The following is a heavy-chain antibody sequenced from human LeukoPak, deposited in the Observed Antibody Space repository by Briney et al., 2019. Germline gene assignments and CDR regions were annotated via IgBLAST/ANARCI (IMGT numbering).Heavy chain of an antibody. J-gene: IGHJ4*02. V-gene: IGHV3-30*18. Sequence: GGPLRSSCAAPGSTLSSNGMNWARQVQGKGLEWVAVISYDGSNKYYADSVKGRFTISRDNSKNTLYLQMNSLRAEDTAVYYCAKSLPADYFDYWGQGALVTVSS. D-gene: IGHD2-15*01. CDR3: AKSLPADYFDY. CDR1: GSTLSSNG. CDR2: ISYDGSNK.